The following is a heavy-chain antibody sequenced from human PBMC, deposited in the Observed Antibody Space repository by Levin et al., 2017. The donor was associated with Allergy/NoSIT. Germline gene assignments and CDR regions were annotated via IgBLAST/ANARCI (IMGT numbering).Heavy chain of an antibody. CDR3: AKSVRVAAKYYFDY. J-gene: IGHJ4*02. D-gene: IGHD2-15*01. Sequence: SQTLSLTCAISGDSVSSNSAAWNWTRQSPSRGLEWLGRTYYRSKWYNDYAVSVKSRITINPDTSKNQFSLQLNSVTPEDTAVYYCAKSVRVAAKYYFDYWGQGTLVTVSS. V-gene: IGHV6-1*01. CDR1: GDSVSSNSAA. CDR2: TYYRSKWYN.